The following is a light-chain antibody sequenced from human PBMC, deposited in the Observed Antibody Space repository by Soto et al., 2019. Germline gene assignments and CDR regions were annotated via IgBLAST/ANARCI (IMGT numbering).Light chain of an antibody. V-gene: IGKV1-39*01. CDR3: QQGHSTPYT. J-gene: IGKJ2*01. CDR1: QNIRTY. Sequence: DIQMTQSPYSLSASVGDSVTITCRASQNIRTYLNWYQQKPGRAPKLLIHSASALPSGVPSRFSGSGSGTEFTLTMNGLQPEDFATYYCQQGHSTPYTFGQGTKVDIK. CDR2: SAS.